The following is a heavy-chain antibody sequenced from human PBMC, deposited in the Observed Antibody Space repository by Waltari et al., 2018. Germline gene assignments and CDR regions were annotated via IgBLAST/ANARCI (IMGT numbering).Heavy chain of an antibody. D-gene: IGHD6-13*01. CDR1: GDSIGSGYYY. J-gene: IGHJ3*02. CDR3: AREVGGSSWSTTPRGDAFDI. CDR2: IYFAGTT. Sequence: QLQLRESGPGLLKPSETLSLTCSVSGDSIGSGYYYWGWIRQAPGKGLAWIGSIYFAGTTYHTPSLKSRLTISVDTSKNQFSLRLSSVTAADTAVYYCAREVGGSSWSTTPRGDAFDIWGQGTMVTVSS. V-gene: IGHV4-39*07.